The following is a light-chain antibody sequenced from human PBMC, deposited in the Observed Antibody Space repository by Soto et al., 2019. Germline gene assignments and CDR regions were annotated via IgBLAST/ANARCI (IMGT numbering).Light chain of an antibody. CDR1: QSVSSN. J-gene: IGKJ5*01. V-gene: IGKV3-15*01. CDR3: QQYDDWPIT. CDR2: GAS. Sequence: IVMTQSPATMSVSPGERATLSCRASQSVSSNLAWYQQKPGQAPSLLIYGASTRAADVPARFSGSGSGTEFTLTISSLQSEDFEIYYCQQYDDWPITFGQGTRLEI.